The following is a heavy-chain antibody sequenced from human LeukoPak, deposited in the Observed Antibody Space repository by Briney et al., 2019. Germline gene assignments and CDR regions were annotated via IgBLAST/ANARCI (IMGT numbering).Heavy chain of an antibody. D-gene: IGHD6-13*01. CDR1: GGSISSYY. CDR2: IYYSGST. J-gene: IGHJ6*03. V-gene: IGHV4-59*01. CDR3: ARLGSSWYEDYYYYYMDV. Sequence: NPSETLSLTCTVSGGSISSYYWSWIRQPPGKGLEWIGYIYYSGSTNYNPSLKSRVTISVDTSKNQFSLKLSSVTAADTAVYYCARLGSSWYEDYYYYYMDVWGKGTTVTVSS.